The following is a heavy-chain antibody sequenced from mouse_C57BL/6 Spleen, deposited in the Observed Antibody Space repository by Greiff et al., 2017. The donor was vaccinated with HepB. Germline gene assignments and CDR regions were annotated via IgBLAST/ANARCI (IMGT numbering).Heavy chain of an antibody. D-gene: IGHD1-1*01. J-gene: IGHJ2*01. V-gene: IGHV1-69*01. CDR1: GYTFTSYW. Sequence: QVQLQQPGAELVMPGASVKLSCKASGYTFTSYWMHWVKQRPGQGLEWIGEIDPSDSYTNYNQKFKGKSTLTVDKSSSTAYMQLSSLTSEDSAVYYCARGSTVVAEVDYWGQGTTLTVSS. CDR2: IDPSDSYT. CDR3: ARGSTVVAEVDY.